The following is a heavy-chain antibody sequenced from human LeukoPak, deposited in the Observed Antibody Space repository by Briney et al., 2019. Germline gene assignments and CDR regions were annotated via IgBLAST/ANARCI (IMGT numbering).Heavy chain of an antibody. CDR3: VFQVQGVVE. J-gene: IGHJ4*02. V-gene: IGHV3-64*05. CDR1: GFTFSSNV. D-gene: IGHD2-15*01. Sequence: GGSLRLSCSASGFTFSSNVMHWVRQAPGKGLEYVSGISGDGTSTYYADSVEGRFTISRDNSKNTLYVQMTSLRAEDTAVYYCVFQVQGVVEWGQGTLVTVSS. CDR2: ISGDGTST.